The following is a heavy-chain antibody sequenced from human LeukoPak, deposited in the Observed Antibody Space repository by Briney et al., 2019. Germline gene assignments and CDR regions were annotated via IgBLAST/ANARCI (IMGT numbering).Heavy chain of an antibody. D-gene: IGHD6-13*01. Sequence: SETLSLTCSVSGGSISSYYWSWIRQPPGKGLEWIGYIYYSGSTNYNPSLKSRVTISVDTSKNQFSLKLSSVTAADTAVYYCAGRIAAAGDSIDYWGQGTLVTVSS. V-gene: IGHV4-59*01. CDR3: AGRIAAAGDSIDY. J-gene: IGHJ4*02. CDR2: IYYSGST. CDR1: GGSISSYY.